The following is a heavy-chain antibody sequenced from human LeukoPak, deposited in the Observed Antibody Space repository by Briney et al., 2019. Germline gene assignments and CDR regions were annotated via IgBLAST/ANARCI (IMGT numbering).Heavy chain of an antibody. D-gene: IGHD1-26*01. V-gene: IGHV1-18*01. Sequence: GASVKVSCKASGYTFTSYGISWVRQAPGQGLEWMGWISAYNGNTNYAQKLQGRVTMTTDTSTSTAYMELRSLRSDDTAVYYCARVVGADPSDAFDIWGQGTMVTVSS. CDR3: ARVVGADPSDAFDI. CDR2: ISAYNGNT. J-gene: IGHJ3*02. CDR1: GYTFTSYG.